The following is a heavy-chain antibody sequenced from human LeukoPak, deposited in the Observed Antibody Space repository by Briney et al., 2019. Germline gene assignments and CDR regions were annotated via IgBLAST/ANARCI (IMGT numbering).Heavy chain of an antibody. J-gene: IGHJ4*02. Sequence: SETLSLTCADYGGSFSGYYWSWIRQPPGKGLEWIGEINHSGSTNYNPSLKSRVTISVDTSKNQCSLKLSSVTAADTAVYYCAREEIVPAAILNYWGQGTLVTVSS. CDR2: INHSGST. CDR3: AREEIVPAAILNY. CDR1: GGSFSGYY. D-gene: IGHD2-2*01. V-gene: IGHV4-34*01.